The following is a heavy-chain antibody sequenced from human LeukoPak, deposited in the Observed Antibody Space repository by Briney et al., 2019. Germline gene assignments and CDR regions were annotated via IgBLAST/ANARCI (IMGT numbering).Heavy chain of an antibody. D-gene: IGHD5-24*01. CDR2: ISAYNGNT. J-gene: IGHJ6*02. CDR3: ARDGVEMATNYYYGMDV. CDR1: GYTFTSYG. V-gene: IGHV1-18*01. Sequence: ASVKVSCKASGYTFTSYGISWVRQAPGQGLEWMGWISAYNGNTNYAQKLQGRVTMTTDTSTSTVYMELSSLRSEDTAVYYCARDGVEMATNYYYGMDVWGQGTTVTVSS.